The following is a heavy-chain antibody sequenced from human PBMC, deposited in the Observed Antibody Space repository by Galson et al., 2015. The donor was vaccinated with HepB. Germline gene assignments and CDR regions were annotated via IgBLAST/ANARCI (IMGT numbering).Heavy chain of an antibody. Sequence: SLRLSCAASGFTFSNYWMHWVRQAPGKGLVWVSRINSDGSSTNYADSVKGRFTISRDNSKNTLYLQMNSLRAEDTAVYYCANTPGYSGSYPAPFDYWGQGTLVTVSS. CDR2: INSDGSST. CDR3: ANTPGYSGSYPAPFDY. CDR1: GFTFSNYW. D-gene: IGHD1-26*01. J-gene: IGHJ4*02. V-gene: IGHV3-74*01.